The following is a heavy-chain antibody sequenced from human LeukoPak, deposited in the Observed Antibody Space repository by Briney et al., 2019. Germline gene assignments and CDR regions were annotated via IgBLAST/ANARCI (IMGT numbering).Heavy chain of an antibody. CDR3: AKTRVPFDY. V-gene: IGHV3-23*01. CDR1: GFTFSSSA. Sequence: GGSLRLSCAASGFTFSSSALSWVRQAPGKGLEWVSTVSISGGSTYYADSVQGRFTISRDNSKNTLYLQMNSLRAEDTAVYYCAKTRVPFDYWGQGTLVTVSS. CDR2: VSISGGST. D-gene: IGHD1-1*01. J-gene: IGHJ4*02.